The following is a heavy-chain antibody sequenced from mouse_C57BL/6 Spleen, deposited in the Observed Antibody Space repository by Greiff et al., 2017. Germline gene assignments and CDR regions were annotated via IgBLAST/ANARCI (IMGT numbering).Heavy chain of an antibody. CDR2: ISNLAYSI. CDR3: ARLTGTGFDY. D-gene: IGHD4-1*01. J-gene: IGHJ2*01. CDR1: GFTFSDYG. Sequence: EVHLVESGGGLVQPGGSLKLSCAASGFTFSDYGMAWVRQAPRKGPEWVAFISNLAYSIYYADTVTGRFTISRENAKNTLYLEMSSLRSEDTAMYYCARLTGTGFDYWGQGTTLTVYS. V-gene: IGHV5-15*01.